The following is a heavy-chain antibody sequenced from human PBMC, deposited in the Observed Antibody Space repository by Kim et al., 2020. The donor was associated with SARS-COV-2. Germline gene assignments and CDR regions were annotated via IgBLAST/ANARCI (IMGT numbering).Heavy chain of an antibody. J-gene: IGHJ3*02. CDR1: GFTFSTYA. CDR2: IINSGGST. V-gene: IGHV3-23*01. Sequence: GGSLRLSCAASGFTFSTYAMSWVRQAPGKGLEWVSAIINSGGSTFYADSMKGRFTISRDNSKNTLYLQMSSLKAGDTAVYYCVKDRCSSPNCAFDIWGQGTMVGVS. CDR3: VKDRCSSPNCAFDI. D-gene: IGHD6-13*01.